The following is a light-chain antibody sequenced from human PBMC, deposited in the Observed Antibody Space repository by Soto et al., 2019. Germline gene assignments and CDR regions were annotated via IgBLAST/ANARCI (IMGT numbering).Light chain of an antibody. CDR3: QQFDSEPLT. V-gene: IGKV1-13*02. Sequence: AIQLTQSPSSLSASVGDRVTITCRASQGISSALAWYQQRPGKTPDLLIYDGSTLQSGVPSRFSGSGSGTEFTLTISSLQPEDFGIYYCQQFDSEPLTFGGGTKVQIK. CDR1: QGISSA. CDR2: DGS. J-gene: IGKJ4*01.